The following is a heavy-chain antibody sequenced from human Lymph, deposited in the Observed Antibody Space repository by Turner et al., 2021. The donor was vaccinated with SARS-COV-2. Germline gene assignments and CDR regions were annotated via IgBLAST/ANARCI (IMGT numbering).Heavy chain of an antibody. V-gene: IGHV3-30-3*01. CDR3: ARDALKKEVADTSDNWFDP. D-gene: IGHD6-19*01. CDR2: ISYDGSSK. Sequence: QVRLVESGGGVVQPGRSLRPPCAASGFTFSSYAMHWVRQAPGKGLGWVAVISYDGSSKFHADSVKGRFTISRDNSKNTLYLQMNNLRAGDTAVYYCARDALKKEVADTSDNWFDPWGQGTLVTVSS. J-gene: IGHJ5*02. CDR1: GFTFSSYA.